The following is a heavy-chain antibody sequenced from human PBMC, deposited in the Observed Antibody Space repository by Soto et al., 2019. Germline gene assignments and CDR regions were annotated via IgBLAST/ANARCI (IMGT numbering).Heavy chain of an antibody. D-gene: IGHD3-16*02. Sequence: QVQLVQSGAEVKKPGASVKVSCKASGYTFTSYGISWVRQAPGQGIERMGWISAYNGNTNYAQKLQGRVTMPTDTSTSTAYMELRSLRSDDTAVYYCARVEITFGGVIVDAFDIWGQGTMVTVSS. CDR1: GYTFTSYG. J-gene: IGHJ3*02. V-gene: IGHV1-18*01. CDR2: ISAYNGNT. CDR3: ARVEITFGGVIVDAFDI.